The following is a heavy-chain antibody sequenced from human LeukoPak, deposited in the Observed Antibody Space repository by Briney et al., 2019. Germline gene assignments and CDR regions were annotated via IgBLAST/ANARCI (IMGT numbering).Heavy chain of an antibody. CDR1: GYTFTSYX. V-gene: IGHV1-8*03. CDR3: ARGIHSSSPRGYYYYYMDV. Sequence: AASVXVSCKASGYTFTSYXINWVRXAXXQGVXWMXWXXPNSGNTGYAQKFQGRVTITRNTSISTAYMELSSLRSEDTAVYYCARGIHSSSPRGYYYYYMDVWGKGTTVTVSS. J-gene: IGHJ6*03. CDR2: XXPNSGNT. D-gene: IGHD6-6*01.